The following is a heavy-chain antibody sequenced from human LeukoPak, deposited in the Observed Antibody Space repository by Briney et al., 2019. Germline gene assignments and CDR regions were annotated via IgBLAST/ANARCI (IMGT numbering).Heavy chain of an antibody. CDR2: INPSGGST. D-gene: IGHD2-2*01. V-gene: IGHV1-46*01. CDR1: GYTFTSYY. Sequence: ASVKVSCKASGYTFTSYYMHWVRQAPEQGLEWMGIINPSGGSTSYAQKFQGRVTMTRDTSTSTVYMELSSLRSEDTAVYYCARSDCSSTSCYLSAMNYWGQGTLVTVYS. J-gene: IGHJ4*02. CDR3: ARSDCSSTSCYLSAMNY.